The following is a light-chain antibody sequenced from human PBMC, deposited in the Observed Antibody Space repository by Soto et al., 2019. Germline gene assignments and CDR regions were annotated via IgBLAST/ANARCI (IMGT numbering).Light chain of an antibody. CDR1: QTTGSL. CDR3: QQSYETPYT. J-gene: IGKJ2*01. Sequence: DIQMTQSPSSLSASVGDRVTITCRASQTTGSLLNWYQQRPGNAPNLLIFASSRLHSGVPPRFSGSGSGTDFTLTITSLQPEDFAAYYCQQSYETPYTFGPGTKVDSK. V-gene: IGKV1-39*01. CDR2: ASS.